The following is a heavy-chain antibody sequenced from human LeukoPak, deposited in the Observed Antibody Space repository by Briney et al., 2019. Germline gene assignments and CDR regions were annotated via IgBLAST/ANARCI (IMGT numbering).Heavy chain of an antibody. Sequence: GGSLRLSCAASGFTFSSYGMQWVRQPPGKGLEWVAVISYDGSNKYYADSVKGRFTISRDNSKNTLYLQMNSLRAEDTAVYYCAKSLGYSYGSFVVDYWGQGTLVTVSS. CDR2: ISYDGSNK. CDR3: AKSLGYSYGSFVVDY. J-gene: IGHJ4*02. D-gene: IGHD5-18*01. V-gene: IGHV3-30*18. CDR1: GFTFSSYG.